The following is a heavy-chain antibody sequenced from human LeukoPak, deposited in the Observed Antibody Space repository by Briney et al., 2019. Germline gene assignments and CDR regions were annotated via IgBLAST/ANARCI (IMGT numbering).Heavy chain of an antibody. V-gene: IGHV3-23*01. CDR2: ISSSGGSI. J-gene: IGHJ4*02. CDR1: KFTFSNYA. Sequence: GGSLRLSCAGSKFTFSNYAMTWVRQAPGKGLEWVSTISSSGGSIFYSDSVKGRFTISRDNPRNTVYLQMNSLRAEDTAIYYCAKDYSGSWYYFDYWGQGTLVTVSS. CDR3: AKDYSGSWYYFDY. D-gene: IGHD6-13*01.